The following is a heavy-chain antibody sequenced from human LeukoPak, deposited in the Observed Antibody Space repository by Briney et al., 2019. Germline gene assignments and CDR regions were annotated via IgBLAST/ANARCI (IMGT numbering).Heavy chain of an antibody. Sequence: SQTLSLTCALSGDSVSSNSAAWTWIRQSPSRGLEWLGRIYYRSDWFSDFAISVKSRITITPDTYKNQFSLHLNSVTPEDTAVYYCTRDFGTKWDNWFDPWGQGTLVTVSS. CDR1: GDSVSSNSAA. V-gene: IGHV6-1*01. CDR2: IYYRSDWFS. CDR3: TRDFGTKWDNWFDP. D-gene: IGHD1-26*01. J-gene: IGHJ5*02.